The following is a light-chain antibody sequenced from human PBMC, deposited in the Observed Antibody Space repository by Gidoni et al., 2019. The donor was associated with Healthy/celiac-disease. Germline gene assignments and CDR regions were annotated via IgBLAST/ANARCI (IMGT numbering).Light chain of an antibody. J-gene: IGKJ1*01. CDR2: GAS. Sequence: ELVMTQSPATLSVSPGERAIFSCRASQSVSSNLVWYQQKPGQAPRLLIYGASTRATGIPARFIGSGSGTEFTLTVSSLQSEDFAVYYCQQYNNCPQTFGQGTKVEIK. CDR1: QSVSSN. CDR3: QQYNNCPQT. V-gene: IGKV3-15*01.